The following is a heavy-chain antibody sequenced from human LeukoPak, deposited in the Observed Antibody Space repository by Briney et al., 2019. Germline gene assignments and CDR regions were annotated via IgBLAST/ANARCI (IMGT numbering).Heavy chain of an antibody. V-gene: IGHV4-4*02. CDR2: IFRSGET. Sequence: SETLSLTCTIFGGSINSSNWWNWVRQPPGKGLEWIGEIFRSGETNYNSSLESRLTISVDRTKNQFSLRLNSVTAADTAVYYCAGGRHGDFGNWFDPWGQGTPVIVAS. CDR1: GGSINSSNW. CDR3: AGGRHGDFGNWFDP. D-gene: IGHD4-17*01. J-gene: IGHJ5*02.